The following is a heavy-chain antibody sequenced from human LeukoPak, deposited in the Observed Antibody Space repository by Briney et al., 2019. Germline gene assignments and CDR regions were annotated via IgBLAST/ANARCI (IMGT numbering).Heavy chain of an antibody. D-gene: IGHD6-6*01. Sequence: ASVKVSCKASGYTFTGYYMHSVRQAPGQGLEWMGWINPNSGGTNYAQKFQGRVTMTRDTSISTAYMELSRLRSDDTAVYYCARDGSIAARLTYYYYMDVWGKGTTVTVSS. J-gene: IGHJ6*03. CDR3: ARDGSIAARLTYYYYMDV. V-gene: IGHV1-2*02. CDR2: INPNSGGT. CDR1: GYTFTGYY.